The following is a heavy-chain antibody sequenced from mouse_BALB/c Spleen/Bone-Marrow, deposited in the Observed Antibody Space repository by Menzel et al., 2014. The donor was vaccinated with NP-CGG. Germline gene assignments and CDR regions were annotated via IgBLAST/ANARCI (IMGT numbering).Heavy chain of an antibody. J-gene: IGHJ2*01. V-gene: IGHV1-54*01. Sequence: LQESGDELVRPGTSVKVSCKASGYAFTNYLIEWFKQRPGQGLEWIGRINPGIGGTTYNAKFKGKATLTADKSSTTAYMQLSSLTSDDSAVYFCARFTRDYWGQGTTLTGSS. CDR1: GYAFTNYL. CDR3: ARFTRDY. CDR2: INPGIGGT.